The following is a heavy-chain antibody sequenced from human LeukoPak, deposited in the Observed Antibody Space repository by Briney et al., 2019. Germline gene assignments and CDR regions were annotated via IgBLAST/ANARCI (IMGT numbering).Heavy chain of an antibody. D-gene: IGHD3-22*01. Sequence: SETLSLTCTVSGGSISSSSYYWGWIRQPPGKGLEWIGSIYYSGSTYYNPSLKSRVTISVDTSKNQFSLKLSSVTAADTAVYYCARPATYYYDSSGGYYFDYWGQGTLVTVSS. CDR1: GGSISSSSYY. CDR2: IYYSGST. CDR3: ARPATYYYDSSGGYYFDY. J-gene: IGHJ4*02. V-gene: IGHV4-39*01.